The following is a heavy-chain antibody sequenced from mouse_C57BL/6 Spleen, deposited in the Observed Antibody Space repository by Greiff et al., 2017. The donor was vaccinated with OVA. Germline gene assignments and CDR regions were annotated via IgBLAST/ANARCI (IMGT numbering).Heavy chain of an antibody. V-gene: IGHV1-50*01. CDR3: ARFYYSNYHYAMDY. Sequence: QVQLQQPGAELVKPGASVKLSCKASGYTFTSYWMQWVKQRPGQGLEWIGEIDPSDSYTNYNQKFKGKATLTVDTSSSTAYMQLSSLTSEDSAVYYCARFYYSNYHYAMDYWGQGTSVTVSS. J-gene: IGHJ4*01. CDR1: GYTFTSYW. D-gene: IGHD2-5*01. CDR2: IDPSDSYT.